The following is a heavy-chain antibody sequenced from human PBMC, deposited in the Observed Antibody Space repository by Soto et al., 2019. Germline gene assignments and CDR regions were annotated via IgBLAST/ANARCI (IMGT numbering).Heavy chain of an antibody. J-gene: IGHJ3*02. CDR3: ARDSGSPYSAFDI. D-gene: IGHD1-26*01. V-gene: IGHV3-72*01. Sequence: PGGSLRLSCAASGFTFSGSAMHWVRQASGKGLEWVGRTRNKANSYTTEYAASVEGRFTISRDDSKNSLYLQMNSLKTEDTAVYFCARDSGSPYSAFDIWGQGTMVTVSS. CDR1: GFTFSGSA. CDR2: TRNKANSYTT.